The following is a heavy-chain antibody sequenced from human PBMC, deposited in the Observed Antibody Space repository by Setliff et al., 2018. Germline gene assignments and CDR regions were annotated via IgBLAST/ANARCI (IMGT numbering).Heavy chain of an antibody. V-gene: IGHV1-18*01. CDR3: SRLVRYCTTTACQRASGAEV. CDR2: ISAYSGNT. CDR1: GYTFSSSG. J-gene: IGHJ4*02. Sequence: ASVKVSCKASGYTFSSSGITWVRQAPGQGLEWMGWISAYSGNTNYAQKFQGRVTMTTDSSTSTAYMELRSLTSDDTAVYYCSRLVRYCTTTACQRASGAEVWGQGTVGTVSS. D-gene: IGHD2-8*01.